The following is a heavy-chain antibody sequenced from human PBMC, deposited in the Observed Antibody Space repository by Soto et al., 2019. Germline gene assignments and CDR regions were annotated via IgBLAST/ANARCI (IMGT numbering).Heavy chain of an antibody. CDR1: GGSFSGYY. Sequence: SETLSLTCAVYGGSFSGYYWSWIRQPPGKGLEWIGEINHSGSTNYNPSLKSRVTISVDTSKNQFSLKLSSVTAADTAVYYCASDYGSGSYEGVFDYWGQGTLVTVSS. D-gene: IGHD3-10*01. V-gene: IGHV4-34*01. CDR2: INHSGST. J-gene: IGHJ4*02. CDR3: ASDYGSGSYEGVFDY.